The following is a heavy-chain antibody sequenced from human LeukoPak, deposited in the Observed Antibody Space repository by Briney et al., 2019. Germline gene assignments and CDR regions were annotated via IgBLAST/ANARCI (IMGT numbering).Heavy chain of an antibody. Sequence: GGSLRLSCAASGFTFSNYAMHWVRQAPGKGLEWVAAIWYDGSNKYFADSVKGRFTLSIDNSKNTLYLQMNSLRAEDTAVYYCARDRGIVGATIWYFDLWGRGTLVTVSS. D-gene: IGHD1-26*01. V-gene: IGHV3-33*01. CDR1: GFTFSNYA. CDR3: ARDRGIVGATIWYFDL. J-gene: IGHJ2*01. CDR2: IWYDGSNK.